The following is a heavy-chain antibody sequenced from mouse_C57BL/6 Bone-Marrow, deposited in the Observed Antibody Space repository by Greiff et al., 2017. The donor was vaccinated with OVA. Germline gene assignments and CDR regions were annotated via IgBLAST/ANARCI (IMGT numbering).Heavy chain of an antibody. V-gene: IGHV1-53*01. CDR1: GYTFTSYW. Sequence: VQLQQPGTELVKPGASVKLSCKASGYTFTSYWMHWVKQRPGQGLEWIGNINPSNGGTNYNEKFKSKSTLTVDKSSSTAYMQLSSLTSEDSAVYYGARSNYGKPAWFAYWGQGTLVTVSA. CDR3: ARSNYGKPAWFAY. D-gene: IGHD2-1*01. CDR2: INPSNGGT. J-gene: IGHJ3*01.